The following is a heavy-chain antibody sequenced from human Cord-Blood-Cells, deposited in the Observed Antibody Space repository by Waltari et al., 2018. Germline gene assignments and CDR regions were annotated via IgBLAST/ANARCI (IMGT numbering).Heavy chain of an antibody. Sequence: QVQLQQWGAGLLKPSETLSLTCAVYVGSFSGYFWRWIRQPPGKGLEWIGEINHSGSTNYNPSLKSRVTISVDTSKNQFSLKLSSVTAADTAVYYCARVRGAIFGVVKTLYYYGMDVWGQGTTVTVSS. CDR3: ARVRGAIFGVVKTLYYYGMDV. J-gene: IGHJ6*02. V-gene: IGHV4-34*01. D-gene: IGHD3-3*01. CDR2: INHSGST. CDR1: VGSFSGYF.